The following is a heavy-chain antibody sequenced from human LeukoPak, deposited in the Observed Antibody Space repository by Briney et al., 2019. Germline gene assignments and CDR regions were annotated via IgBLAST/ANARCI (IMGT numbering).Heavy chain of an antibody. CDR1: GFTFSDYY. CDR2: ISSSSSTI. V-gene: IGHV3-11*04. CDR3: ARDRRYSGSFYVRWGQFFDY. Sequence: PGGSLRLSCAASGFTFSDYYMSWIRQAPGKGLEWVSYISSSSSTIYYADSVKGRFTISRDNAKNSLYLQMNSLRAEDTAVYYCARDRRYSGSFYVRWGQFFDYWGQGTLVTVSS. J-gene: IGHJ4*02. D-gene: IGHD1-26*01.